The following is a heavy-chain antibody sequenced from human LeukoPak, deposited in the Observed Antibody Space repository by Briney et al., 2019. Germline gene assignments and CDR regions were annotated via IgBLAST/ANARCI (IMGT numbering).Heavy chain of an antibody. CDR2: IYHSGST. V-gene: IGHV4-38-2*02. Sequence: SETLSLTCTVSGYSISSGYYWGWIRQPPGKGLEWIGSIYHSGSTYYNPSLKSRVTISVDTSKNQFSLKLSSVTAADTAVYYCARGAWSDIVATDFDYWGQGTLVTVSS. J-gene: IGHJ4*02. D-gene: IGHD5-12*01. CDR1: GYSISSGYY. CDR3: ARGAWSDIVATDFDY.